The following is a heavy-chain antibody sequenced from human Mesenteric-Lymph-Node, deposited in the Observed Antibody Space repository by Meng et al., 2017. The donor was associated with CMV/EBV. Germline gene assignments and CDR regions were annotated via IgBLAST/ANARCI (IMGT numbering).Heavy chain of an antibody. V-gene: IGHV4-34*01. J-gene: IGHJ5*02. CDR1: GGSFSGYY. CDR2: INRSGNT. CDR3: AGTLYPKRYLNLFDP. Sequence: SETLSLTCSLSGGSFSGYYWGWIRQSPGKGPEWIGDINRSGNTDYNPSLKSRVTISVDTSKNQFSLRLGSVTAADTAVYYCAGTLYPKRYLNLFDPWGQGTLVTVSS. D-gene: IGHD1-1*01.